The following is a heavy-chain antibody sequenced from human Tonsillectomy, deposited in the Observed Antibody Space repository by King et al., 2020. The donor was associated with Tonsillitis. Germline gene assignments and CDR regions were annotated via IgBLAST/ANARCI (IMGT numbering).Heavy chain of an antibody. V-gene: IGHV4-61*01. Sequence: VQLQESGPGLVKPSETLSLTCTVSGGSISGGSINSYYWNWIRQPPGKGLEWIGYIYYSGSTNYNPSLKSRVTISVDTSKNQFSLKLRSVTAADTAVYYCARTITGGWNYFDYWGQGTLVTVSS. D-gene: IGHD7-27*01. CDR2: IYYSGST. CDR3: ARTITGGWNYFDY. CDR1: GGSISGGSINSYY. J-gene: IGHJ4*02.